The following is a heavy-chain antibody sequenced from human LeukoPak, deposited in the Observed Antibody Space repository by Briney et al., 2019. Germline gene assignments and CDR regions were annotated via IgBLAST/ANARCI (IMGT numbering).Heavy chain of an antibody. Sequence: GASVKVSCKASGYTFTSYDINWVRQATGQGLKWMGWMNPNSGNTGYAQKFQGRVTMTRNTSISTAYMELSSLRSEDTAVYYCARRVPNYYGSGSLLDYWGQGTLVTVSS. V-gene: IGHV1-8*02. CDR2: MNPNSGNT. J-gene: IGHJ4*02. CDR3: ARRVPNYYGSGSLLDY. D-gene: IGHD3-10*01. CDR1: GYTFTSYD.